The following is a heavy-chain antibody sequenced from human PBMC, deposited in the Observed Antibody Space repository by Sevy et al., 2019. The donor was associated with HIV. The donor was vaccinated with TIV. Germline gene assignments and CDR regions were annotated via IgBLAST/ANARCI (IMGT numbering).Heavy chain of an antibody. D-gene: IGHD3-16*01. V-gene: IGHV3-21*04. CDR1: GFTFSNYN. J-gene: IGHJ4*02. CDR3: AREEITGFDY. CDR2: ITSSSDYI. Sequence: GGSLRLSCAASGFTFSNYNMNWVRQAPGKGLEWVSSITSSSDYIYDADSVKGRLTISRDNSNNRLYLQMNTLRAEDTAVYSCAREEITGFDYWGRGTLVTVSS.